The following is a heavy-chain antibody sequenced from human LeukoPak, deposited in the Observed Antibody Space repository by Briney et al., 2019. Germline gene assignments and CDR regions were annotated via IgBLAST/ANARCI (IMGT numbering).Heavy chain of an antibody. Sequence: GGSLRLSCAASGFTFSSYGMHWVRQAPGKGLEWVAVIWYDGSNKYYADSVKGRFTISRDNSKNTLYLQMNSLRAEDTAVYYCAKFGSARKWYQLVGSGYFDYWGQGTLVTVSS. CDR2: IWYDGSNK. J-gene: IGHJ4*02. D-gene: IGHD2-2*01. CDR3: AKFGSARKWYQLVGSGYFDY. V-gene: IGHV3-33*06. CDR1: GFTFSSYG.